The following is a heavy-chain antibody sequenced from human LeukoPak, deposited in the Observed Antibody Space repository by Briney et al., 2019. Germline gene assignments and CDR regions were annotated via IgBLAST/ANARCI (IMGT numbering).Heavy chain of an antibody. J-gene: IGHJ3*02. Sequence: ASVKVSCKASGYTFTGYYMHWVRQAPGQGLEWMGWINPNSGGTNYAQKFQGRVTMTRDTSISTAYMELSRLRSDGTAVYYCARDGGYCSGGSCHGAFDIWGQGTMVTVSS. CDR3: ARDGGYCSGGSCHGAFDI. V-gene: IGHV1-2*02. CDR2: INPNSGGT. CDR1: GYTFTGYY. D-gene: IGHD2-15*01.